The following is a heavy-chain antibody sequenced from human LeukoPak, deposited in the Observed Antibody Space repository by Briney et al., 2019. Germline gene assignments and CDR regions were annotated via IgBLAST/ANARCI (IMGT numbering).Heavy chain of an antibody. J-gene: IGHJ3*02. CDR2: INPNSGGT. CDR3: ARDYGSGSLGAFDI. D-gene: IGHD3-10*01. Sequence: ASVKASCKASGYTFTGYYMHWVRQAPGQGLEWMGWINPNSGGTNYVQKFQGRVTMTRDTSISTAYMELSRLRSDDTAVYYCARDYGSGSLGAFDIWGQGTMVTVSS. V-gene: IGHV1-2*02. CDR1: GYTFTGYY.